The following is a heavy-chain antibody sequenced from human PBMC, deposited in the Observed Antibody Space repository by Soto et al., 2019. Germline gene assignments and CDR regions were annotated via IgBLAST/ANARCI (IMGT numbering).Heavy chain of an antibody. D-gene: IGHD3-10*01. CDR3: ARVTSMVRGVIDNWFDP. CDR2: IIPMYGPA. CDR1: GGTFSSYA. V-gene: IGHV1-69*01. Sequence: QVPLVQSGAEVKKPGSSVTVSCKASGGTFSSYAIHWVRQAPGQGLEWMGGIIPMYGPAKYAQRFQGRVTITADESTTTVYMELTSLTSQDTAVYYCARVTSMVRGVIDNWFDPWGHGTPVTVSS. J-gene: IGHJ5*02.